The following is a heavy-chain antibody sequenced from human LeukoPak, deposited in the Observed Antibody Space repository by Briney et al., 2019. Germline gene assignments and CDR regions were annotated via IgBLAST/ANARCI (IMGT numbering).Heavy chain of an antibody. Sequence: GGSLRLSCAASGFTFSSAGIHWVRQAPGKGLEWVAFIRHDGSDKCYADSVKGRFTISRDNSKNTLYLQMNSLRTEDTAVYYCAKDDILTGYNLDYWGQGTLVTVSS. V-gene: IGHV3-30*02. J-gene: IGHJ4*02. D-gene: IGHD3-9*01. CDR3: AKDDILTGYNLDY. CDR1: GFTFSSAG. CDR2: IRHDGSDK.